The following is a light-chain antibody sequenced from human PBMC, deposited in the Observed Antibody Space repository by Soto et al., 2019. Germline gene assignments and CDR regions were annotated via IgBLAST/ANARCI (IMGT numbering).Light chain of an antibody. CDR2: AAY. J-gene: IGKJ5*01. CDR3: KQGYSTPIT. V-gene: IGKV1-39*01. Sequence: NQVSHSTSSVSASKAARVHLTCPASQSISSYLNWYQQKPGKAHKLLIYAAYSLQSGVQSRFSGSGSGTDFALTISSLQPEDFATYYCKQGYSTPITFGQGTRLEIK. CDR1: QSISSY.